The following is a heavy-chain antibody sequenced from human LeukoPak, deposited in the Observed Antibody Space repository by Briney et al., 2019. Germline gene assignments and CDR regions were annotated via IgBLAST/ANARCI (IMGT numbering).Heavy chain of an antibody. V-gene: IGHV3-73*01. Sequence: GGSLRLSCAASGFTFNGPAMHWVRQASGKGLEWVGRIRSKANSYATAYAASVKGRFTISRDDSKNTAYLQMNSLKTEDTAVYYCTSPVVVVADNWYYYMDVWGKGTTVTVSS. CDR1: GFTFNGPA. D-gene: IGHD2-15*01. CDR2: IRSKANSYAT. J-gene: IGHJ6*03. CDR3: TSPVVVVADNWYYYMDV.